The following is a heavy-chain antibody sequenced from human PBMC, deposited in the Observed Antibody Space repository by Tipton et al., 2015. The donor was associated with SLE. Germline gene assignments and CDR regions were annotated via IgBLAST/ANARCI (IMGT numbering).Heavy chain of an antibody. CDR1: GFTFTSYS. CDR3: ARGRGYCAGGVCQYFDY. Sequence: GSLRLSCAASGFTFTSYSTGWVRQAPGKGLEWVSEISASGGNTYYADSVKGRFTISRDNSKSALFLQMNSLRIDDTAVYYCARGRGYCAGGVCQYFDYWGQGTLVTVSS. CDR2: ISASGGNT. D-gene: IGHD2-8*02. J-gene: IGHJ4*02. V-gene: IGHV3-23*01.